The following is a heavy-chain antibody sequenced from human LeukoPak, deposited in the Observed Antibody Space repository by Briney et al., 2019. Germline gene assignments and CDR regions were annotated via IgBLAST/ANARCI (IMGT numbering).Heavy chain of an antibody. V-gene: IGHV4-39*01. CDR2: IYYSGST. J-gene: IGHJ3*02. CDR3: ARRFSDRYYDILTGPTEGAFDI. CDR1: AFTFSTYS. Sequence: PGGSLRLSCAASAFTFSTYSMNWVRQPPGKGLEWIGSIYYSGSTYYNPSLKSRVTISVDTSKNQFSLKLSSVTAADTAVYYCARRFSDRYYDILTGPTEGAFDIWGQGTMVTVSS. D-gene: IGHD3-9*01.